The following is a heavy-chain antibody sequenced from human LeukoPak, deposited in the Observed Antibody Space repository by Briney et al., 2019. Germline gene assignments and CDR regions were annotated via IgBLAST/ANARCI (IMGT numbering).Heavy chain of an antibody. CDR3: ARVDPDSSSTLEVFDY. V-gene: IGHV4-59*01. Sequence: PSETLSLTCSVSGGSISSYYWSWIRQPPGKGLEWVGYIYYSGSTNYNPSLKSRVTISVDTSKNQFSLKLSSVTAADTAVFYCARVDPDSSSTLEVFDYWGQGTLVTVSS. D-gene: IGHD6-6*01. CDR2: IYYSGST. CDR1: GGSISSYY. J-gene: IGHJ4*02.